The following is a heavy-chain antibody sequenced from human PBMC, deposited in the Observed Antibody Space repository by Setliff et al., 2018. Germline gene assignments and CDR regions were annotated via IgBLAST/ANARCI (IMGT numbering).Heavy chain of an antibody. CDR1: GYSIGSGYY. CDR2: IYHSGNT. CDR3: TRRQWLTPAIDY. V-gene: IGHV4-38-2*01. Sequence: PSETLSLTCAVSGYSIGSGYYWGWIRQPPGKGLEWIGSIYHSGNTYYNPSLKRRVTISIDTSKNQFSLKLSSVTAADTAVYYCTRRQWLTPAIDYWGQGTLVTVSS. J-gene: IGHJ4*02. D-gene: IGHD6-19*01.